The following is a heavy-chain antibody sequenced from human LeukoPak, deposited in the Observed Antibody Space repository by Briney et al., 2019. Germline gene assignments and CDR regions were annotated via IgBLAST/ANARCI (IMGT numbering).Heavy chain of an antibody. Sequence: PSETLSLTCTVSGGSINSYYWSWIRQPPGKGLEWIGYIYNSGNTYYNPSLKSRVTISADTSKNQFSLKLSSVTAAGTAVYYCAKLPAAFDWFDPWGQGTLVTVSS. J-gene: IGHJ5*02. V-gene: IGHV4-59*03. CDR1: GGSINSYY. CDR3: AKLPAAFDWFDP. CDR2: IYNSGNT. D-gene: IGHD2-2*01.